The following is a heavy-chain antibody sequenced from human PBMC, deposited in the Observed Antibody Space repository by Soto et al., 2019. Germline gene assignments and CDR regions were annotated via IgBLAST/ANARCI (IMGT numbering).Heavy chain of an antibody. J-gene: IGHJ6*02. CDR3: ARSGDCSSTSCPISYYYYYGMDV. CDR1: GFTFSSYG. CDR2: IWYDGSNK. Sequence: GGSLRLSCAASGFTFSSYGMHWVRQAPGKGLEWVAVIWYDGSNKYYADSVKGRFTISRDNSKNTLYLQMNSLGAEDTAVYYCARSGDCSSTSCPISYYYYYGMDVWGQGTTVTVSS. V-gene: IGHV3-33*01. D-gene: IGHD2-2*01.